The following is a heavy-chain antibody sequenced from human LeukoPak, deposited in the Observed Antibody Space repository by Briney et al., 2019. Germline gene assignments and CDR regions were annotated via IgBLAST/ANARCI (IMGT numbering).Heavy chain of an antibody. CDR3: AGHHQAYSRTY. CDR2: IYSGGST. V-gene: IGHV3-66*01. Sequence: GGSLRLSCAASGFTVSSNYMSWVRQAPGKGLEWVSVIYSGGSTYYADSVKGRFTISRDNSKNTLYLQMHSLRADDTAVYYCAGHHQAYSRTYWGQGTLVTVSS. J-gene: IGHJ4*02. CDR1: GFTVSSNY. D-gene: IGHD1-26*01.